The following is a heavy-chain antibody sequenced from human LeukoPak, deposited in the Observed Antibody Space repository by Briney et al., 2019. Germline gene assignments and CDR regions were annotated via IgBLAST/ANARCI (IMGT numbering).Heavy chain of an antibody. V-gene: IGHV4-39*01. J-gene: IGHJ5*02. CDR2: IYYSGST. Sequence: PSETLSLTCTVSGGSISSSSYYWGWIRQPPGKGLEWIGSIYYSGSTYYNPSLKSRVTISVDTSKNQFSLKLSSVTAADTAVYYCAGSYGDYWFDPWGQGTLSPSPQ. CDR1: GGSISSSSYY. CDR3: AGSYGDYWFDP. D-gene: IGHD4-17*01.